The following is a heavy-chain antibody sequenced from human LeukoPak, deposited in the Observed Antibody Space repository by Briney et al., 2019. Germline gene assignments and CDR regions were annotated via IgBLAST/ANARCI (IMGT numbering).Heavy chain of an antibody. Sequence: SETLSLTCIVSGDSISNSNLYWGWIRQPPGKGLEWIGSIYYSGNTYYNASLKSRVSISVDTSKNQFSLKLSSVTAADTAVYYCARLVSTPGRGVITTTGYYFDYWGQGTLVTVSS. CDR1: GDSISNSNLY. J-gene: IGHJ4*02. V-gene: IGHV4-39*01. CDR3: ARLVSTPGRGVITTTGYYFDY. CDR2: IYYSGNT. D-gene: IGHD3-10*01.